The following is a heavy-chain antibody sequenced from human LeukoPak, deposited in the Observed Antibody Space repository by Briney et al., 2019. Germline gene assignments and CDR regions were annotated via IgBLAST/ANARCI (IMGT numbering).Heavy chain of an antibody. V-gene: IGHV3-21*01. Sequence: PGGSLRLSCAASGFTFSRYTMNWVRQAPGKGLEWVSSISSSSSYIYYADSVKGRFTISRDNAKNSLYLQMNSLRAEDTAVYYCARDLVWNYGAEGSEVDYWGQGTLVTVSS. CDR2: ISSSSSYI. CDR3: ARDLVWNYGAEGSEVDY. CDR1: GFTFSRYT. J-gene: IGHJ4*02. D-gene: IGHD1-7*01.